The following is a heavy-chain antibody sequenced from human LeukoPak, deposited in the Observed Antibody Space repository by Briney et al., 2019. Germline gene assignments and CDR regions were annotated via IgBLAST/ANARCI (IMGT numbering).Heavy chain of an antibody. CDR3: ARERRLPSGSDY. Sequence: GGSLRLSCAASGFTFSSYAMHWVRQAPGKGLEWVAIISYDGGNKYYADSVKGRFTISRDNSKNTLYLQMSSLRAEDTAVYYCARERRLPSGSDYWGQGTLVTVSS. D-gene: IGHD1-26*01. CDR1: GFTFSSYA. J-gene: IGHJ4*02. CDR2: ISYDGGNK. V-gene: IGHV3-30*04.